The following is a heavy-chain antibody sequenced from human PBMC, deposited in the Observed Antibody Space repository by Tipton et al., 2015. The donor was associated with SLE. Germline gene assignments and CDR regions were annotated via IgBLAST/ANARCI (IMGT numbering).Heavy chain of an antibody. V-gene: IGHV4-30-4*01. J-gene: IGHJ4*02. CDR3: ARGGTARTLLS. CDR2: IYYSGST. Sequence: TLSLTCTVSGGSISSGDYYWSWIRQPPGKGLEWIGYIYYSGSTYYNPSLKSRVTISVDTSKNQFSLKVSSVTAADTAVYYCARGGTARTLLSWGQGTLVTVSS. D-gene: IGHD3-16*01. CDR1: GGSISSGDYY.